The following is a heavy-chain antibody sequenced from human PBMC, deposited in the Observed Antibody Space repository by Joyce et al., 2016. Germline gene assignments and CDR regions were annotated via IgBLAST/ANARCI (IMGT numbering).Heavy chain of an antibody. CDR3: AKARTVVVAYTLRDGFDV. Sequence: EMQLEDSGGTLVHPGGSLRLSCKVSQTRSNIYVMAWVRQAPGRGLGWCAVIVASGSGRYYADSVKGRFAISRDNSKNMMYLQMSSLRTEDTAIYYCAKARTVVVAYTLRDGFDVWGQGTMVTVSS. V-gene: IGHV3-23*04. J-gene: IGHJ3*01. D-gene: IGHD2-15*01. CDR2: IVASGSGR. CDR1: QTRSNIYV.